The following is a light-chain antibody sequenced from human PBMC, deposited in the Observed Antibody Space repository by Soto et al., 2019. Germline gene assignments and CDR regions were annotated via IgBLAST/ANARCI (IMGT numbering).Light chain of an antibody. CDR3: AAWDDSRNGVV. V-gene: IGLV1-44*01. CDR1: SSNIGSHT. J-gene: IGLJ2*01. Sequence: QSVLTQPPSASGTPGQTIAISCSGGSSNIGSHTVNWYQQLPGTDPRLLIYSNTQRPSGVPDRLSGSKSCTSASLAISGRLSEDEGDYYCAAWDDSRNGVVFGGGTKLTVL. CDR2: SNT.